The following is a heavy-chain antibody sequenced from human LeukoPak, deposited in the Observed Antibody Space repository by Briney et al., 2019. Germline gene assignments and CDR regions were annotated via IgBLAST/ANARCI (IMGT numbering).Heavy chain of an antibody. CDR2: IWYDGSNK. Sequence: GSLRLSCAASGFTFSSYGMHWVRQAPGKGLEWVAVIWYDGSNKYYADSVKGRFTISRDNSKNTLYLQMNSLRAEDTAVYYCARDRGHYYGSGQPDDAFDIWGQGTMVTVSS. J-gene: IGHJ3*02. CDR1: GFTFSSYG. D-gene: IGHD3-10*01. CDR3: ARDRGHYYGSGQPDDAFDI. V-gene: IGHV3-33*01.